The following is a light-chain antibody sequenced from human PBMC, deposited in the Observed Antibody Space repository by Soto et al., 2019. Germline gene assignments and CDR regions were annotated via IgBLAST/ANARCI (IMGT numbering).Light chain of an antibody. CDR2: ANN. CDR1: SSNIGSET. J-gene: IGLJ3*02. Sequence: QPVLTQPPSASGTPGQRVTISCSGSSSNIGSETVNWYQQVPGTAPKLLIYANNQRPSGVSDRFSVSKSGTSASLAIGGLQSEDEADYYCAAWDDSLKGWVFGGGTKLTVL. V-gene: IGLV1-44*01. CDR3: AAWDDSLKGWV.